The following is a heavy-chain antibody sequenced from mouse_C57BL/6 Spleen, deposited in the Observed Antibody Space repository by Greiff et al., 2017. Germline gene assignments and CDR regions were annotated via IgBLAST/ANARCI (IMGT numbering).Heavy chain of an antibody. CDR3: ASYYYGSSYYFDY. J-gene: IGHJ2*01. CDR1: GYTFTDYY. V-gene: IGHV1-19*01. Sequence: EVQLQQSGPVLVKPGASVKMSCKASGYTFTDYYMNWVKQSHGKSLEWIGVINPYNGGTSYNQKFKGKATLTVDKSSSTAYMELNSLTSEDSAVXYCASYYYGSSYYFDYWGQGTTLTVSS. D-gene: IGHD1-1*01. CDR2: INPYNGGT.